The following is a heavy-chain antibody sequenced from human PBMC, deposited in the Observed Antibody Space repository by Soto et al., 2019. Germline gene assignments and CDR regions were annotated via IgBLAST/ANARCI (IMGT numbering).Heavy chain of an antibody. J-gene: IGHJ5*02. CDR1: GGSLSGYY. CDR2: INHSGST. V-gene: IGHV4-34*01. D-gene: IGHD1-1*01. CDR3: ARQGTDHILNHRFDP. Sequence: SETLSLTFAVYGGSLSGYYWSWILQPPGKGLEWIGEINHSGSTNYNPSLKSRVNISVDTSKIQFSLKLSSVTAADTAVYYCARQGTDHILNHRFDPWAQGTLVTVSS.